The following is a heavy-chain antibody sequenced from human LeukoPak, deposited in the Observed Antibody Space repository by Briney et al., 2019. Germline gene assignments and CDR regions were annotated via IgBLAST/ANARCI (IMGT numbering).Heavy chain of an antibody. CDR2: ISPYNGNT. Sequence: ASVKVSCKTSGYMFISHGISWVRQAPGQRLEWMGWISPYNGNTNYAQRLQGRVTMTTDTSTTTAYMELRSLRSDDTAVYYCARDRRDCGDYGTPIDFWGQGTLVTVSS. CDR3: ARDRRDCGDYGTPIDF. V-gene: IGHV1-18*01. CDR1: GYMFISHG. J-gene: IGHJ4*02. D-gene: IGHD4-17*01.